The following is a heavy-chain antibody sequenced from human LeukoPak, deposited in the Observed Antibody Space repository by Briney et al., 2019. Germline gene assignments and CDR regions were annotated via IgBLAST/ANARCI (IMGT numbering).Heavy chain of an antibody. J-gene: IGHJ3*02. Sequence: GGSLRLSCAASGFTFSTYEMNWVRQAPGKGLEWVSAISGSGGYTYYADSVKGRFTISRDNSKNTLYLQMNSLRAEDTAVYYCAKNWGATIYYAFDIWGQGTMVTVSS. CDR2: ISGSGGYT. D-gene: IGHD5-12*01. CDR3: AKNWGATIYYAFDI. V-gene: IGHV3-23*01. CDR1: GFTFSTYE.